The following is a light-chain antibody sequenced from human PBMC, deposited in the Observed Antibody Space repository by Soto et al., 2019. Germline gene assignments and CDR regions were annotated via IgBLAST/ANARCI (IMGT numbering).Light chain of an antibody. CDR2: GVD. V-gene: IGLV2-8*01. Sequence: QSALTQPPSAAGSPGQSVTISCTGTSRDIGYYDFVSWYQQLPGKAPKLMIYGVDKRPSGVPHRFSGTRSGSTASLTVSGLQAEDEAVYYCSSHAGKNKDVLCGGGTKLTVL. CDR3: SSHAGKNKDVL. CDR1: SRDIGYYDF. J-gene: IGLJ2*01.